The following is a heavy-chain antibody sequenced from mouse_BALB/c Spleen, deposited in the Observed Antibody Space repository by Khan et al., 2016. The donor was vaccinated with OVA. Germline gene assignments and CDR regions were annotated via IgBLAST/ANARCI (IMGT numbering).Heavy chain of an antibody. Sequence: VQLKESGPGLVKPSQSLSLTCTVTGYSITSDYAWNWIRQFPGNKLEWMGFISYSGNTNYNPSLKSRTSFTRDTSENQFFLQLNSVTTEDTATYYCARVYGGDFDYWGQGTTLTVSS. CDR2: ISYSGNT. CDR3: ARVYGGDFDY. CDR1: GYSITSDYA. J-gene: IGHJ2*01. D-gene: IGHD1-1*01. V-gene: IGHV3-2*02.